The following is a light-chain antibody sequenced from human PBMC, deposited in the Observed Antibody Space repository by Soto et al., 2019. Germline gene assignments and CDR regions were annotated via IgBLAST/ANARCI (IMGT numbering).Light chain of an antibody. CDR2: DAS. Sequence: DIQMTQSPSTLSASVGDRVTITCRASQSISSRLAWYQQKPGKAPKLLIFDASSLESGVPSRFSGSGSGTEFTLTISSLQPDYFATYYCQQYNSYSYTFGQGTKVDIK. V-gene: IGKV1-5*01. CDR3: QQYNSYSYT. CDR1: QSISSR. J-gene: IGKJ2*01.